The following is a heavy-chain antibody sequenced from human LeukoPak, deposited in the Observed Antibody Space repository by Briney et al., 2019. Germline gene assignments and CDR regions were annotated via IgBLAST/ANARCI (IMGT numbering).Heavy chain of an antibody. CDR3: ARDSGIWKYFQH. J-gene: IGHJ1*01. CDR1: GYTFTGYY. Sequence: ASVKVSCKASGYTFTGYYMHWVRQAPGQGLEWMGWINPNSGGTNYAQKFQGRVTMTRDTSTSTVYMELSSLRSEDTAVYYCARDSGIWKYFQHWGQGTLVTVSS. V-gene: IGHV1-2*02. D-gene: IGHD3-10*01. CDR2: INPNSGGT.